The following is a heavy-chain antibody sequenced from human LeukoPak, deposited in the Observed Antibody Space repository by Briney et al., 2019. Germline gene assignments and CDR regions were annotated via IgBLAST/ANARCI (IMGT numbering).Heavy chain of an antibody. D-gene: IGHD3/OR15-3a*01. J-gene: IGHJ6*02. CDR1: DFNFRTYG. V-gene: IGHV3-33*01. Sequence: GRSLRLSCAASDFNFRTYGMHWVRQAPGKGLEWVAVIWNDGTNKYYADSVKGRFTISRDNAKNTLYLQMNRLRAEDTAVDYCARGHYDFLTGYQQNYGMDVWGQGTTVTVSS. CDR2: IWNDGTNK. CDR3: ARGHYDFLTGYQQNYGMDV.